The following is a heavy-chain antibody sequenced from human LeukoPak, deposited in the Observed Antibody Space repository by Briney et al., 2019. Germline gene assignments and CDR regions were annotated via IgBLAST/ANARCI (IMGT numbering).Heavy chain of an antibody. CDR2: ISAYNGNT. D-gene: IGHD2-2*02. V-gene: IGHV1-18*01. CDR1: GYTFTSYG. Sequence: ASVKVSCKASGYTFTSYGISWVRQAPGQGLEWMGWISAYNGNTNYAQKFQGRVTMTRDTSISTAYMELSRLRSDDTAVYYCARHIVVVPAAIPPSNWFDPWGQGTLVTVSS. J-gene: IGHJ5*02. CDR3: ARHIVVVPAAIPPSNWFDP.